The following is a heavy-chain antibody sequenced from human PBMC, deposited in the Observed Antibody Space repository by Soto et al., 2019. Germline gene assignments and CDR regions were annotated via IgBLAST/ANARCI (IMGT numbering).Heavy chain of an antibody. Sequence: QVQLQESGPGLVKPSQTLSLTCTVSGGSISSGGYYWSWIRQHPGQGLEWIGYIYYSGSTYYNPSLKRRVTISVDTSKNQFSLKLSSVTAADTAVYYCARRASGWPGRGMDVWGQGTTVTVSS. D-gene: IGHD6-19*01. J-gene: IGHJ6*02. CDR2: IYYSGST. CDR3: ARRASGWPGRGMDV. CDR1: GGSISSGGYY. V-gene: IGHV4-31*03.